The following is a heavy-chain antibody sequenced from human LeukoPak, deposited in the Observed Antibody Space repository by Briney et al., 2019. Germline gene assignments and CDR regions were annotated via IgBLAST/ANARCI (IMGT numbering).Heavy chain of an antibody. Sequence: GGSLRLSCAASGFTFDHYAMQWVRQAPWKGLEWVSLFGGDGRTTYYADSVRGRFTISRDNSKNSLYLQMNSLTTEDTAFYYCAKVYCAGRCYSSGMDVWGQGTTVTVSS. CDR3: AKVYCAGRCYSSGMDV. D-gene: IGHD2-21*02. CDR2: FGGDGRTT. V-gene: IGHV3-43*02. CDR1: GFTFDHYA. J-gene: IGHJ6*02.